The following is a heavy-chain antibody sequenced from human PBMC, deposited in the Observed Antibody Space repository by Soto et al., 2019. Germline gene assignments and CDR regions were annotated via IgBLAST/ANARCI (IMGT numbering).Heavy chain of an antibody. V-gene: IGHV3-48*02. CDR3: ARMKSSRYYYYYYGMDV. CDR2: ISSSSSTI. J-gene: IGHJ6*02. Sequence: GGSLRLSCAASGFTFSSYSMNWVRQAPGKGLEWVSYISSSSSTIYYADSVKGRFTISRDNAKNSLYLQMNSLRDEDTAVYYCARMKSSRYYYYYYGMDVWGQGTTVTVSS. CDR1: GFTFSSYS. D-gene: IGHD3-3*01.